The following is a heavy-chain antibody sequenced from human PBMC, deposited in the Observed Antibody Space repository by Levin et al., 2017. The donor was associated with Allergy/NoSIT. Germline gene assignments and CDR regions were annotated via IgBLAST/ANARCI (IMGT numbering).Heavy chain of an antibody. CDR1: GGSISSYY. D-gene: IGHD6-19*01. V-gene: IGHV4-59*01. CDR3: ARDNISGWYGNDY. CDR2: IYYSGST. Sequence: SETLSLTCTVSGGSISSYYWSWIRQPPGKGLEWIGHIYYSGSTNYNPSLKSRVTISVDTSKNQFSLKLSSVTAADTAVYYCARDNISGWYGNDYWGQGTQVTVSS. J-gene: IGHJ4*02.